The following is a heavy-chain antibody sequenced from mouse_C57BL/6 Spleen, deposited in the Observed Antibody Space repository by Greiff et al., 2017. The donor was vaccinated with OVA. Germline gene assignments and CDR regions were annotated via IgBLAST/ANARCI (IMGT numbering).Heavy chain of an antibody. CDR3: ARAKYGNYLYYLDY. CDR1: GYTFTSYW. D-gene: IGHD2-10*02. J-gene: IGHJ2*01. Sequence: VQLQQSGTELVKPGASVKLSCKASGYTFTSYWMHWVKQRPGQGLEWIGNINPSNGGTNYNEKFKSKATLTVDKSSSTAYMQLSSLTSEDSAVYYCARAKYGNYLYYLDYWGQGTTLTVSS. V-gene: IGHV1-53*01. CDR2: INPSNGGT.